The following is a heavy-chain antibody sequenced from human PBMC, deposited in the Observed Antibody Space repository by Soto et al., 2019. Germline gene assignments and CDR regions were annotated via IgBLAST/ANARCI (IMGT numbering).Heavy chain of an antibody. CDR1: GFTFSSYS. Sequence: EVQLVESGGGLVKPGGSLRLSCAASGFTFSSYSMNWVRQAPGKGLEWVSSISSSRSYIYYADSVKGRFTISRDNAKNSLYLQMNSLRAEDSAVYYCSSGPYCSSTSFYARYYYYMDVWGKGTTVTVSS. V-gene: IGHV3-21*01. CDR3: SSGPYCSSTSFYARYYYYMDV. J-gene: IGHJ6*03. CDR2: ISSSRSYI. D-gene: IGHD2-2*01.